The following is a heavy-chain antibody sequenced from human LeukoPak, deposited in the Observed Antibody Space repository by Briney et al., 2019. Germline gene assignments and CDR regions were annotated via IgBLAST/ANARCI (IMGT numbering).Heavy chain of an antibody. CDR3: ARNRGRWELVS. Sequence: GGSLRLSCAASGFTVSSNYMSWVRQAPGKGLEWVSVIYSGGSTYYADSVKGRFTISRDNSKNTLYLQMNSLRAEDMAVYYCARNRGRWELVSWGQGTLVTVSS. D-gene: IGHD1-26*01. J-gene: IGHJ5*01. V-gene: IGHV3-53*01. CDR1: GFTVSSNY. CDR2: IYSGGST.